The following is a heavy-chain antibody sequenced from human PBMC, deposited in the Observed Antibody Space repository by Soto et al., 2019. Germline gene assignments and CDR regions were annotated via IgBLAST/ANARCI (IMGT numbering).Heavy chain of an antibody. CDR2: IYSGGDT. J-gene: IGHJ4*01. Sequence: EVQLVESGGGLVQPGGSLRLSCAASGFTVSDNYLTWVRQAPGKGLEWVSIIYSGGDTYYADSVKGRFSISRHNSENTLDLQMDSLRAEDTAVYYCARAASYGAYYFDSWGHGTLVTVSS. CDR1: GFTVSDNY. D-gene: IGHD5-18*01. CDR3: ARAASYGAYYFDS. V-gene: IGHV3-53*04.